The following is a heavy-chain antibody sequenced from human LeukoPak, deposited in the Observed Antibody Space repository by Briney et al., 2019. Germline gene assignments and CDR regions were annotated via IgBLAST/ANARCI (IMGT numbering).Heavy chain of an antibody. CDR3: ARVHYDFWSGYPYYFDY. CDR2: ISGSGGST. D-gene: IGHD3-3*01. J-gene: IGHJ4*02. Sequence: GGSLRLSCAASGFTFSSYAMSWVRQAPGKGLEWVSAISGSGGSTYYADSVKGRFTIPRDNSKNSLYLQMNSLRAEDTAVYYCARVHYDFWSGYPYYFDYWGQGTLVTVSS. V-gene: IGHV3-23*01. CDR1: GFTFSSYA.